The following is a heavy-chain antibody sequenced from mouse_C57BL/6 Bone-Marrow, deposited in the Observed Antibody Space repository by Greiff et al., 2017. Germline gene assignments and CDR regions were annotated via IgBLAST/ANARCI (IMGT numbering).Heavy chain of an antibody. CDR1: GYTFTDYN. V-gene: IGHV1-18*01. D-gene: IGHD2-3*01. CDR2: INPNNGGT. Sequence: VHVKQSGPELVKPGASVKIPCKASGYTFTDYNMDWVKQSHGRSLEWIGDINPNNGGTIYNQKFKGKATLTVDKSSSTAYMELRSRSSEDTAVDYDGYYKYFDVWGTGTTVTVSS. CDR3: GYYKYFDV. J-gene: IGHJ1*03.